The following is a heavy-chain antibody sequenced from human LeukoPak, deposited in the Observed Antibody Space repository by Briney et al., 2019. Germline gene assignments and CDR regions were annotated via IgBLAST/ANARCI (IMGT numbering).Heavy chain of an antibody. D-gene: IGHD6-13*01. CDR1: GGSISSSSYY. CDR2: IYYSGST. J-gene: IGHJ4*02. Sequence: SETLSLTCTVSGGSISSSSYYWGWIRQPPGTGLEWIGSIYYSGSTYYNPSLKSRVTISVDTSKNQFSLKLSSVTAADTAVYYCARDQGTAAAGFDYWGQGTLVTVSS. V-gene: IGHV4-39*07. CDR3: ARDQGTAAAGFDY.